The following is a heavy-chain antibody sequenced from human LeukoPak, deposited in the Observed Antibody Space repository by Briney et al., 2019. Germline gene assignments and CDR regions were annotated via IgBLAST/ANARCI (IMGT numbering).Heavy chain of an antibody. CDR1: GFTFSSYT. CDR2: ISSSSSYI. Sequence: NPGGSLRLSCAASGFTFSSYTMNWVRQAPGKGLEWVSLISSSSSYIFYADSVKGRFTISRDNAKKSLYLQMDSLRAEDTAVYYCAKGYSSGGGHYYGLDVWGQGTTVTVSS. V-gene: IGHV3-21*04. CDR3: AKGYSSGGGHYYGLDV. D-gene: IGHD5-18*01. J-gene: IGHJ6*02.